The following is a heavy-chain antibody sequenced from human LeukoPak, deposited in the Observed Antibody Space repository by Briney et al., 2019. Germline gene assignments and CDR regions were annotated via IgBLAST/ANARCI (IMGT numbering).Heavy chain of an antibody. Sequence: GGSLRLSCAASGFTFSSYSMNWVRQAPGKGLEWVSSISSSSSYIYYADSVKGRFTISRDNAKNSLYLQMNSLRAEDTALYYCAKDFDYYDSSGYYNNYWGQGTLVTVSS. D-gene: IGHD3-22*01. CDR2: ISSSSSYI. CDR3: AKDFDYYDSSGYYNNY. J-gene: IGHJ4*02. CDR1: GFTFSSYS. V-gene: IGHV3-21*01.